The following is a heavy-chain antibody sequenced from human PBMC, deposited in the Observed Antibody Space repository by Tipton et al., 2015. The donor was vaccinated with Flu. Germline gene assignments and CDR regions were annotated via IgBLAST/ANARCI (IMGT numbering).Heavy chain of an antibody. D-gene: IGHD2-2*01. CDR1: GYSISTGYY. V-gene: IGHV4-38-2*02. Sequence: TLSLTCAVSGYSISTGYYWGWIRQPPGKGLEWIGAIYRGGSTYYNPSLKSRVTISVDTSKNQFSLRLRSVTAADTAVYYCARDPSLGMPDYFDYWGQGTLVTASS. CDR2: IYRGGST. CDR3: ARDPSLGMPDYFDY. J-gene: IGHJ4*02.